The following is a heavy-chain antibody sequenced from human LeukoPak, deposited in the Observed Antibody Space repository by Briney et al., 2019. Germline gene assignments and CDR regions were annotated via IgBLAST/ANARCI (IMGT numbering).Heavy chain of an antibody. D-gene: IGHD6-13*01. Sequence: SETLTLTCTVSGGSISSSSYYWGWIRQPPGKGLEWIGSIYYSGSTYYNPSLKSRVTISVDTSKNQFSLKLSSVAAADTAVYYCARDRGLAAAGPYYYYYGMDVWGQGTTVTVSS. CDR3: ARDRGLAAAGPYYYYYGMDV. CDR1: GGSISSSSYY. J-gene: IGHJ6*02. V-gene: IGHV4-39*07. CDR2: IYYSGST.